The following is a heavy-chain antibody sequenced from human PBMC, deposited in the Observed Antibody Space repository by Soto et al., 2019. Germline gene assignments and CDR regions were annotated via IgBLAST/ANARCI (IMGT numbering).Heavy chain of an antibody. CDR3: ARTGFYYYGSGSPVAVDY. CDR1: GYTFTSYG. V-gene: IGHV1-18*01. D-gene: IGHD3-10*01. J-gene: IGHJ4*02. Sequence: QVQLVQSGAEVKKPGASVKVSCKASGYTFTSYGISWVRQAPGQGLEWMGWISAYNGNTHYAQKLQGRVTMTTDTSTSTAYMELRSPRSDDTAVYFCARTGFYYYGSGSPVAVDYWGQGTLVTVSS. CDR2: ISAYNGNT.